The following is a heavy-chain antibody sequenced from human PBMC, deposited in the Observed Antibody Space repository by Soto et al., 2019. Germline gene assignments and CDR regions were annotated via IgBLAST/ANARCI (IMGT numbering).Heavy chain of an antibody. Sequence: GGSLRLSCAASGFTFSGYAMSWVRQAPGKGLEWVSAISGSGGSTYYADSVKGRFTISRDNSKNTLYLQMNSLRAEDTAVYYCAKDRELVVVASNWFDPWGQGTLVTVSS. CDR1: GFTFSGYA. CDR2: ISGSGGST. D-gene: IGHD2-15*01. CDR3: AKDRELVVVASNWFDP. V-gene: IGHV3-23*01. J-gene: IGHJ5*02.